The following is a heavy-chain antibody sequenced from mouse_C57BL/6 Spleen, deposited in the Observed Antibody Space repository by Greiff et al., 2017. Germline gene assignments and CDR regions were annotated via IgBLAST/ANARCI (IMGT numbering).Heavy chain of an antibody. Sequence: VQLQQSDAELVKPGASVKISCKVSGYTFTDHTIHWMKQRPEQGLEWIGYIYPRDGSTTYNEKFKGKATLTADKSSSTADMQRNSLTSEDSAVYFCANLYYYGSVYFDYWGQGTTLTVSS. CDR1: GYTFTDHT. CDR2: IYPRDGST. D-gene: IGHD1-1*01. V-gene: IGHV1-78*01. CDR3: ANLYYYGSVYFDY. J-gene: IGHJ2*01.